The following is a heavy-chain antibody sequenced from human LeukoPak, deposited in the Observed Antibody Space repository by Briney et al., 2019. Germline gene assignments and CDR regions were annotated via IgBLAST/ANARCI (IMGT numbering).Heavy chain of an antibody. D-gene: IGHD1-26*01. J-gene: IGHJ4*02. Sequence: SETLSLTCAVSGDSITNRSHHWARIPPSPEKGLVWIATIYFSGITYYNHFLKSRVTITVDTSNNQFSLKLSSVTAADTAVYYCTRGGSADPFEHWGQGTLVTVSS. CDR1: GDSITNRSHH. CDR2: IYFSGIT. CDR3: TRGGSADPFEH. V-gene: IGHV4-39*07.